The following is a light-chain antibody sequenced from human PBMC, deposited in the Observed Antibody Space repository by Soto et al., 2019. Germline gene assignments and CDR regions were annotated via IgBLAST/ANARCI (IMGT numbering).Light chain of an antibody. J-gene: IGLJ3*02. CDR3: SSFAGSKHYDV. CDR1: SSDVGGYNY. V-gene: IGLV2-8*01. Sequence: QSALTQPPSASGSPGQSVTISCTGTSSDVGGYNYVSWYQQHPGKAPKLMIYEVTKRPSGVPDRFSGSKSGNTASLTVSRLQAEDEAVYYCSSFAGSKHYDVFGGGTKVTVL. CDR2: EVT.